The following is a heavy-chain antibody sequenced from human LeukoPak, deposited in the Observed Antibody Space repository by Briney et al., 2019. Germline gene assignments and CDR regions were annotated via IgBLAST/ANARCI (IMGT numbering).Heavy chain of an antibody. CDR3: ARVAPIAAAGSSYYYAIDV. CDR2: IYSSGTT. J-gene: IGHJ6*02. V-gene: IGHV4-4*07. D-gene: IGHD6-25*01. Sequence: PSETLSLTCNVSDGSISNYYWTWIRQPAGKGLEWIGRIYSSGTTTYNPPLKSRVAMSVDTSRNQFSLKLNSVTAADTAVYYCARVAPIAAAGSSYYYAIDVWGQGTTVTVSS. CDR1: DGSISNYY.